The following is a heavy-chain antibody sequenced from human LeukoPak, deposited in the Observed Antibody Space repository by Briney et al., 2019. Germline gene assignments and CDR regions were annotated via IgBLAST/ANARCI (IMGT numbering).Heavy chain of an antibody. CDR2: ISAHNGNT. CDR1: GYTFTSYG. CDR3: ARSFSAADYGDY. J-gene: IGHJ4*02. D-gene: IGHD3-10*01. Sequence: ASVKVSCKASGYTFTSYGISWVRQAPGQGLEWMGWISAHNGNTNYAQKLQGRVTMTTDTSTSTAYMELRSLRSDDTAVYYCARSFSAADYGDYWGQGTLVTVSS. V-gene: IGHV1-18*01.